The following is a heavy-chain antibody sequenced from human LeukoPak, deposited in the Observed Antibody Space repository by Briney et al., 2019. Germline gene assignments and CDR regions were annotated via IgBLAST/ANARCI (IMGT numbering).Heavy chain of an antibody. Sequence: SETLSLTCAVYGGSFSGYYWSWIRQPPGKGLEWSGEINHSGSTNYNPSLKSRVTISVDTSKNQFSLKLSSVTAADTAVYYCARGISGGIAVAGLDYWGQGTLVTVSS. CDR3: ARGISGGIAVAGLDY. CDR2: INHSGST. CDR1: GGSFSGYY. J-gene: IGHJ4*02. D-gene: IGHD6-19*01. V-gene: IGHV4-34*01.